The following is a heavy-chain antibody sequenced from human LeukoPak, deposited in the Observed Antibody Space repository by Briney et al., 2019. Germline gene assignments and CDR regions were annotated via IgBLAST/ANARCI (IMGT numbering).Heavy chain of an antibody. J-gene: IGHJ4*02. Sequence: NRGYSLKFSCTGSGISSTSDMIGWRRQTPEEVLEWMGFIHPSDSDTRYRPSFQGQVTISVDKSVSTAYLQWSSVKASDTAMYFCARLPHRNFHFWGQGTLVTVS. V-gene: IGHV5-51*01. CDR3: ARLPHRNFHF. CDR2: IHPSDSDT. CDR1: GISSTSDM. D-gene: IGHD1-14*01.